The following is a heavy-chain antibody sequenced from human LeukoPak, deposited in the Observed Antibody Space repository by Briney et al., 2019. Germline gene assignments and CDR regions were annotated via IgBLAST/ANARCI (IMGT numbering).Heavy chain of an antibody. D-gene: IGHD3-10*01. CDR1: GYTFTTYG. Sequence: GASVKVSCKASGYTFTTYGITWVRQAPGQGLEWMGWISAYNGNTNYAQKLQGRVTMTTDTSTSTAYMELRSLRSDGTAVYYCARGHWEGSGSYYHDQDSWGQGTLVTVSS. J-gene: IGHJ4*02. CDR2: ISAYNGNT. V-gene: IGHV1-18*01. CDR3: ARGHWEGSGSYYHDQDS.